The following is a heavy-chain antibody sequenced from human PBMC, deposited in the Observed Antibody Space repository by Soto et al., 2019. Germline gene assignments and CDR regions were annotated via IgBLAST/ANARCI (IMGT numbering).Heavy chain of an antibody. D-gene: IGHD2-2*01. Sequence: GGSLRLSCAASGFTFSNAWMSWVRQAPGKGLEWVGRIKSKTDGGTTDYAAPVKGRFTISRDDSKNTLYLQMNSLKTEDTAVYYCTTRGVPATHYYYYYMDVWGKGTTVTVSS. CDR3: TTRGVPATHYYYYYMDV. J-gene: IGHJ6*03. V-gene: IGHV3-15*01. CDR1: GFTFSNAW. CDR2: IKSKTDGGTT.